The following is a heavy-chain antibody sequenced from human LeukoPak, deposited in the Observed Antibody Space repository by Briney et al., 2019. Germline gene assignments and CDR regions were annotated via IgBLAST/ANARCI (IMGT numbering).Heavy chain of an antibody. Sequence: SQTLSLTCTVSGGSISSGDYYWSWIRQPPGKGLEWVAYMYYSGSAYYSPSLKSRATISVDTSKNQVSLKLTSVTAADTAVYFCARPYYYDSRIDPWGQGTLVTVSS. V-gene: IGHV4-30-4*01. CDR1: GGSISSGDYY. J-gene: IGHJ5*02. CDR3: ARPYYYDSRIDP. D-gene: IGHD3-22*01. CDR2: MYYSGSA.